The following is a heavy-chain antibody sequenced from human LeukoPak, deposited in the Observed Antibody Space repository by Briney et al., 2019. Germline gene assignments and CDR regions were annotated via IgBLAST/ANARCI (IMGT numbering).Heavy chain of an antibody. V-gene: IGHV3-21*06. J-gene: IGHJ5*02. CDR3: ARERIAAGWFDP. CDR2: ISSSSSYI. CDR1: GFTFSSYS. D-gene: IGHD6-13*01. Sequence: PGGSLRLSCAASGFTFSSYSMNWVRQAPGKGLEWVSSISSSSSYIYYADSVKGRFTISRDNAKNSLYLQMNSLRAEDTAVYYCARERIAAGWFDPWGQGTLVTVSS.